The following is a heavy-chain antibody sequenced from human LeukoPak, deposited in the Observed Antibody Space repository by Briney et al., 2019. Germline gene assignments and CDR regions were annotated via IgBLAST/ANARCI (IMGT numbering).Heavy chain of an antibody. CDR1: GFTFSSYE. CDR3: AKRGTSAAFRPLDY. J-gene: IGHJ4*02. CDR2: TSDSGSTI. V-gene: IGHV3-48*03. Sequence: GGSLRLSCAASGFTFSSYEMNWVRQAPGKGLEWVSYTSDSGSTIYYAESVKGRFTISRDNAKNSLYLQMNSLRAEDTAVYYCAKRGTSAAFRPLDYWGQGTLVTVSS. D-gene: IGHD3-10*01.